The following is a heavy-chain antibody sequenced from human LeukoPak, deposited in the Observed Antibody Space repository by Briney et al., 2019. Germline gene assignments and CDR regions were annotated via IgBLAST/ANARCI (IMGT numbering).Heavy chain of an antibody. D-gene: IGHD1-26*01. CDR2: IYYSGST. Sequence: SETLSLTCTVSGGSISSSSYYWGWIRQPPGKGLEWIGSIYYSGSTYYNPSLKSRVTISVDTSKNQFSLKLSSVTAADTAVYYCARAPGWGVEIISLFDYWGQGTLVTVSS. CDR3: ARAPGWGVEIISLFDY. V-gene: IGHV4-39*01. CDR1: GGSISSSSYY. J-gene: IGHJ4*02.